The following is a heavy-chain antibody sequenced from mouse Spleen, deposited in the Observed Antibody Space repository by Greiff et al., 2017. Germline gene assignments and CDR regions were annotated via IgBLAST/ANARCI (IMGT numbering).Heavy chain of an antibody. CDR1: GYSITSDYA. D-gene: IGHD2-4*01. V-gene: IGHV3-2*02. Sequence: VQLQQSGPGLVKPSQSLSLTCTVTGYSITSDYAWNWIRQFPGNKLEWMGYISYSGSTSYNPSLKSRISITRDTSKNQFFLQLNSVTTEDTATYYCAIIYYDSPGFAYWGQGTLVTVSA. J-gene: IGHJ3*01. CDR3: AIIYYDSPGFAY. CDR2: ISYSGST.